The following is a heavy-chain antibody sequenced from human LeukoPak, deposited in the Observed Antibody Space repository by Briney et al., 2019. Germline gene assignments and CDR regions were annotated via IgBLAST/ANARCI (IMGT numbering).Heavy chain of an antibody. CDR2: ISGSGGST. Sequence: PGGSLRLSCAASGFTFSSYAMSWVRQAPGKGLEWVSAISGSGGSTYYADSVKGRFTISRDNAKNSLILQMNSLRAEDTAVYYCARDPAGVDYWGQGTLVTVSS. CDR3: ARDPAGVDY. CDR1: GFTFSSYA. J-gene: IGHJ4*02. D-gene: IGHD3-10*01. V-gene: IGHV3-23*01.